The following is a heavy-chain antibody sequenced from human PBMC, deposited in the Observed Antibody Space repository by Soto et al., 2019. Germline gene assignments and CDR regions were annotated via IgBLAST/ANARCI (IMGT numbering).Heavy chain of an antibody. CDR3: AHLSYGSGVSCYRTRIVVADY. D-gene: IGHD2-15*01. J-gene: IGHJ4*02. V-gene: IGHV2-5*02. CDR1: GFSLSTSGVG. Sequence: QITLKETGPTLVKPTQTLTLTCTFSGFSLSTSGVGVGWIRQPQGKALEWVALIYWDDDKRYSPSLKSRLTITKDTTKNLVLLTMTIMDPVDTATYYCAHLSYGSGVSCYRTRIVVADYRRQGTLLTVSS. CDR2: IYWDDDK.